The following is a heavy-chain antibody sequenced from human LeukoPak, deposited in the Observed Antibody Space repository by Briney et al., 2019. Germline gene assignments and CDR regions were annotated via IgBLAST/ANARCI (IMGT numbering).Heavy chain of an antibody. CDR3: ARLYSSSWYWSWFDP. Sequence: SETLSLTCAVYGGSFSGYYWSWIRQPPGKGLEWIGEINHSRSTNYNPSLKSRVTISVDTSKNQFSLKLSSVTAADTAVYYCARLYSSSWYWSWFDPWGQGTLVTVSS. J-gene: IGHJ5*02. D-gene: IGHD6-13*01. V-gene: IGHV4-34*01. CDR1: GGSFSGYY. CDR2: INHSRST.